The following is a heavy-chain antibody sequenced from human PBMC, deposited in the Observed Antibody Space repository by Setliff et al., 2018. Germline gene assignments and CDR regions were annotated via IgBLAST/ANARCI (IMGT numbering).Heavy chain of an antibody. J-gene: IGHJ3*02. CDR3: AREVVGAPTAFDI. D-gene: IGHD1-26*01. CDR2: ISRGGNTI. V-gene: IGHV3-11*04. Sequence: GESLKISCAASGFTFSDYYMTWIRQAPGKGLEWVSYISRGGNTIYYADSVKGRFTISRDNARDSLFLQMNTLRAEDTAVYYCAREVVGAPTAFDIWGQGTMVTVSS. CDR1: GFTFSDYY.